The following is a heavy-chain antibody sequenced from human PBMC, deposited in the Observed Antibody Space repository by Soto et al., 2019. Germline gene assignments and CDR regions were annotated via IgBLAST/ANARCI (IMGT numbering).Heavy chain of an antibody. CDR1: GYSFTSYW. CDR2: IYPGDSDT. D-gene: IGHD1-26*01. Sequence: GESLKISCKGSGYSFTSYWIGWVRQMPGKGLEWMGIIYPGDSDTRYSPSFQGQVTISADKSISTAYLQWSSLRASDTAMYYCARHRQTIVGATHAFDIWGQGTIVTVSS. CDR3: ARHRQTIVGATHAFDI. J-gene: IGHJ3*02. V-gene: IGHV5-51*01.